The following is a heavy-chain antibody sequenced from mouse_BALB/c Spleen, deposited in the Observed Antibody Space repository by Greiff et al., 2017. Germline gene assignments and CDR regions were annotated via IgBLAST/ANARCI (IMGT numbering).Heavy chain of an antibody. Sequence: QVQLQQSGAELAKPGASVKMSCKASGYTFTSYWMHRVKQRPGQGLEWIGYINPSTGYTEYNQKFKDKATLTADKSSSTAYMQLSSLTSEDSAVYYCARGDSGSDYWGQGTTLTVSS. CDR1: GYTFTSYW. J-gene: IGHJ2*01. CDR3: ARGDSGSDY. D-gene: IGHD1-1*01. V-gene: IGHV1-7*01. CDR2: INPSTGYT.